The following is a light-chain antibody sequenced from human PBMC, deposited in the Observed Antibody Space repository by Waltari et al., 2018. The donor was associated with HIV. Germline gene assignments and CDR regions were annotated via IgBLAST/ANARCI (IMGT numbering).Light chain of an antibody. CDR2: EVS. CDR3: SSYTSSSALVV. V-gene: IGLV2-14*01. Sequence: QSALTQPASVSGSPGQSITISCTGTSSDVGGYHHVSWYQKHPGKAPKLMIYEVSNRPSGVSNRFSGSKSGNTASLTISGLQAEDEADYYCSSYTSSSALVVFGTGTKVTVL. J-gene: IGLJ1*01. CDR1: SSDVGGYHH.